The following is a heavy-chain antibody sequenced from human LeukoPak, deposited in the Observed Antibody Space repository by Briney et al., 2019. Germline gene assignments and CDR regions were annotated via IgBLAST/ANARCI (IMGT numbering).Heavy chain of an antibody. V-gene: IGHV4-59*12. Sequence: SETLSLTCTVSGGSISSYYWSWIRQPPGKGLEWIGYIYYSGSTNYNPSLKSRVTISVDTSKNQFSLKLSSVTAADTAVYYCARDYGGGYFDIWGQGTMVTVSS. CDR3: ARDYGGGYFDI. CDR1: GGSISSYY. J-gene: IGHJ3*02. CDR2: IYYSGST. D-gene: IGHD4-23*01.